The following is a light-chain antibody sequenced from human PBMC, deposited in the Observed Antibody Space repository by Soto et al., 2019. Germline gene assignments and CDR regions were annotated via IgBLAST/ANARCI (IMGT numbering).Light chain of an antibody. CDR1: QSISSW. CDR3: QQYNSYRWT. J-gene: IGKJ1*01. CDR2: DAS. V-gene: IGKV1-5*01. Sequence: DIQMTQSPSTLSASVGDRVTITCRASQSISSWLAWYQQEPGKAPKLLIYDASSLESGVPSRFSGSGSGTEFTLTISSLQPDYFATYYCQQYNSYRWTFGQGTKVEIK.